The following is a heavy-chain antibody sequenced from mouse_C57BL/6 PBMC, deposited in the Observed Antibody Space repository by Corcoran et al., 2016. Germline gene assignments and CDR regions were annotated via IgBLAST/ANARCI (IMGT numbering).Heavy chain of an antibody. CDR1: GYTFTDYY. CDR2: INPYNGGT. Sequence: EVQLQQSGPVLVKPGASVKMSCKASGYTFTDYYMNWVKQSHGKSLEWIGVINPYNGGTSYNQKFKGKATLTVDKSSSTAYMELNSLTSEDSAVYYCARQYYGRTWFAYWGQGTLVTVSA. V-gene: IGHV1-19*01. CDR3: ARQYYGRTWFAY. D-gene: IGHD1-1*01. J-gene: IGHJ3*01.